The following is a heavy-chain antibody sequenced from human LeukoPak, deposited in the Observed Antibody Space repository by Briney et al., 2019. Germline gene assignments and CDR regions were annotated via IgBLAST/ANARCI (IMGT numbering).Heavy chain of an antibody. CDR1: GGSISTYY. J-gene: IGHJ4*02. CDR3: ARHKTGGTYPLDY. D-gene: IGHD1-26*01. CDR2: IYYSGST. V-gene: IGHV4-59*08. Sequence: SETLSLTCTVSGGSISTYYWSWIRQPPGKGLEWIGYIYYSGSTNYNPSLKSRVTISLDASKNQFSLKLSSVTAADTAVYYCARHKTGGTYPLDYWGQGTLVTVSS.